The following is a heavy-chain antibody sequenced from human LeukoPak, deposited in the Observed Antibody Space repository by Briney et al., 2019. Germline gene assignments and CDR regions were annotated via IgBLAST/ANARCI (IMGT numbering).Heavy chain of an antibody. CDR1: GYTFTCYY. CDR2: INPNSGGT. Sequence: GASVKVSCKASGYTFTCYYMHWVRQAPGQGLEWMGRINPNSGGTHYAQKFQGRVTMTRDPSISTAYMELSRLRSDDTAVYYCARESYGLSLNYWGQGTLVTVSS. J-gene: IGHJ4*02. V-gene: IGHV1-2*06. D-gene: IGHD5-18*01. CDR3: ARESYGLSLNY.